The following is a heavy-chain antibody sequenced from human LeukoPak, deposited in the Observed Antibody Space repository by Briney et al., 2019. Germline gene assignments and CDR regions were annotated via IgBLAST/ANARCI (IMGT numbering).Heavy chain of an antibody. CDR1: GGSISSYY. CDR2: VYYRGTT. J-gene: IGHJ4*02. V-gene: IGHV4-59*01. CDR3: ARDRSRHYYGSGSIDY. D-gene: IGHD3-10*01. Sequence: SETLSLTCTVSGGSISSYYWSWIRQPPGKGLEWIGYVYYRGTTNYSPSLRSRVTITVDTSKNQFSLKLSSVTAADTAVYYCARDRSRHYYGSGSIDYWGQGTLVTVSS.